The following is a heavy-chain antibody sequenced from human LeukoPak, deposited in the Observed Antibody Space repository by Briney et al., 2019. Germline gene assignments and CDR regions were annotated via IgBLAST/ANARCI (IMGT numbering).Heavy chain of an antibody. CDR3: AKDTRYFDTSGYVSLGY. D-gene: IGHD3-22*01. J-gene: IGHJ4*02. CDR2: ISYSGGGT. Sequence: PGGSLRLSCAVSGFTFSSYTMSWVRQAPGKGLEWVSGISYSGGGTYYADSVKGRFTISRDNSKNTPYLHMNSLRAEDTAVYYCAKDTRYFDTSGYVSLGYWGQGTLVTVSS. V-gene: IGHV3-23*01. CDR1: GFTFSSYT.